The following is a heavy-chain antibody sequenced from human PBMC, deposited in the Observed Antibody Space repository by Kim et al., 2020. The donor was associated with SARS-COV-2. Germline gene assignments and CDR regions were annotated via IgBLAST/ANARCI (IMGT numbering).Heavy chain of an antibody. Sequence: SVKGRFTIPRDDSKNTAYLEMNGLKTEDTAIYYCTRIPATTLAFWDAFDIWGQGTMVTVSS. CDR3: TRIPATTLAFWDAFDI. V-gene: IGHV3-73*01. J-gene: IGHJ3*02. D-gene: IGHD1-1*01.